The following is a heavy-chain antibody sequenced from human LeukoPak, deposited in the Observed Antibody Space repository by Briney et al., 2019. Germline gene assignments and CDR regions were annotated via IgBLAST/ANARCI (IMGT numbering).Heavy chain of an antibody. CDR3: ARAAEYSSSSRGAYYYYYYMDV. D-gene: IGHD6-6*01. J-gene: IGHJ6*03. CDR1: GGTFSSYA. CDR2: IIPIFGTA. V-gene: IGHV1-69*05. Sequence: GAPVKVSCKASGGTFSSYAISWVRQAPGQGLEWMGGIIPIFGTANYAQKFQGRVTITTDESTSTAYMELSSLRSEDTAVYYCARAAEYSSSSRGAYYYYYYMDVWGKGTTVTVSS.